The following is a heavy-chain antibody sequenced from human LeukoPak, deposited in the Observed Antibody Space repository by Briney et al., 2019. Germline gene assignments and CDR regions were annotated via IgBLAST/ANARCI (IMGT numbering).Heavy chain of an antibody. Sequence: GGSLRLSCAASGFIFSLYCMHWVRDAPGKGPMWVSRICPDGTGISYADSVKARFTTSRDNAKNTVYLQMNGLREEDTAVYYCVRDFRSADYWGQGTLVTVSS. CDR3: VRDFRSADY. CDR1: GFIFSLYC. CDR2: ICPDGTGI. V-gene: IGHV3-74*01. J-gene: IGHJ4*02.